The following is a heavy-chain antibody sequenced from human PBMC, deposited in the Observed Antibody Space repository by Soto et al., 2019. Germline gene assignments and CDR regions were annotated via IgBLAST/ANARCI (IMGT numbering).Heavy chain of an antibody. V-gene: IGHV3-49*03. CDR2: IRSKAYGGTT. Sequence: SLRLSCTASGFTFGDYAMSWFRQAPGKGLEWVGFIRSKAYGGTTEYAASVKGRFTISRDDSKSIAYLQMNSLKTEDTAVYYCTTRVARDAFDIWGQGTMVTVSS. D-gene: IGHD3-3*01. CDR1: GFTFGDYA. J-gene: IGHJ3*02. CDR3: TTRVARDAFDI.